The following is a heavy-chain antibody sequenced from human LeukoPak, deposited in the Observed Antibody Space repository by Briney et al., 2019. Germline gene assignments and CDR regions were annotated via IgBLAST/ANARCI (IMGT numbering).Heavy chain of an antibody. CDR2: IDPNNGGT. Sequence: ASVKVSCKASGYTFTGYYIHWVRQAPGQGLEWMGRIDPNNGGTNYAQKFQGRVTMTEDTSTDTAYMELSSLRSEDTAVYYCATADLVGALNFDYWGQGTLVTVSS. V-gene: IGHV1-2*06. CDR3: ATADLVGALNFDY. J-gene: IGHJ4*02. D-gene: IGHD1-26*01. CDR1: GYTFTGYY.